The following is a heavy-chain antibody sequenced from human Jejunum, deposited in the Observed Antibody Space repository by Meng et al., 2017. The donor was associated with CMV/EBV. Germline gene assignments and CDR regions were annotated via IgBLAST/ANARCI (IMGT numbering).Heavy chain of an antibody. V-gene: IGHV3-7*01. CDR3: ARIGYTSSSEDF. CDR2: INQDGRVK. CDR1: GFRFTNYW. Sequence: ASGFRFTNYWMTWVRQAPGKGLEWVANINQDGRVKYYGDSVKGRFTASRDNDKNLLYLEMNSLRAEDTAVYYCARIGYTSSSEDFWGQGTLVTVSS. D-gene: IGHD6-6*01. J-gene: IGHJ4*02.